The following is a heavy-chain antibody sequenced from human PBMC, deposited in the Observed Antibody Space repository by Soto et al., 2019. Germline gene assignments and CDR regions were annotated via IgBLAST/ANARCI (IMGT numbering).Heavy chain of an antibody. J-gene: IGHJ6*02. CDR3: ARPVPAAGDYYGMDV. Sequence: QVQLVQSGAEVKKPGSSVKVSCKASGGTFSSYAISWVRQAPGQGLEWMGGIIPIFGTANYAQKFQGRVTISADESTSTAYMELGSLVSQDAAVYYWARPVPAAGDYYGMDVWGQGTTITVSS. D-gene: IGHD2-2*01. CDR1: GGTFSSYA. CDR2: IIPIFGTA. V-gene: IGHV1-69*12.